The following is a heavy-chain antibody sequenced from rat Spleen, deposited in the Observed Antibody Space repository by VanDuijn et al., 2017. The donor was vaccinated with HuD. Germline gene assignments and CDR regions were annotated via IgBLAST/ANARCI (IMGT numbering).Heavy chain of an antibody. CDR2: ISYDGGST. V-gene: IGHV5-20*01. Sequence: EVQLVESGGGLVQPGRSMKLSCAASGFTFSSFPMAWVRQAPKKGLEWVAYISYDGGSTYYRDSVKGRFTISRDNAKSTLYLQMDSLRSEDTATYYCTTEGGILRIPSYWGQGTLVTVSS. J-gene: IGHJ3*01. D-gene: IGHD1-6*01. CDR1: GFTFSSFP. CDR3: TTEGGILRIPSY.